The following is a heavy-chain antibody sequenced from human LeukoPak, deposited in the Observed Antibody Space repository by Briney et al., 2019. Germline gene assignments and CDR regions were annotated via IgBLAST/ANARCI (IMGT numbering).Heavy chain of an antibody. Sequence: PGGSLRLSCAASGFTFSSYSMNWVRQAPGKGLEWVSSISSSSSYIYYADSVKGRFTISRDNAKNSLYLQMNSLRAEDTAVYYCARDIKAGTPFFDYWGQGTLVTVSS. V-gene: IGHV3-21*01. J-gene: IGHJ4*02. CDR1: GFTFSSYS. D-gene: IGHD6-19*01. CDR2: ISSSSSYI. CDR3: ARDIKAGTPFFDY.